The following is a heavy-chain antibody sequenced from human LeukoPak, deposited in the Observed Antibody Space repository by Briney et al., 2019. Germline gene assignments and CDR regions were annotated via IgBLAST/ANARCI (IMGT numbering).Heavy chain of an antibody. Sequence: SETLSLTCTVSGGSISSYYWSWIRQPPGKGLEWIGYIYYSGSTNYNPSLKSRVTISVDTSKNQFSLKLSSVTAADTAVYYCASTYYYDSSMDVWGKGTTVIVSS. CDR2: IYYSGST. CDR3: ASTYYYDSSMDV. V-gene: IGHV4-59*08. CDR1: GGSISSYY. D-gene: IGHD3-22*01. J-gene: IGHJ6*03.